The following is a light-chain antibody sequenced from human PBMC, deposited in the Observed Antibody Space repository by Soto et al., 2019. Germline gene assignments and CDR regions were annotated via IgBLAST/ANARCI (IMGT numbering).Light chain of an antibody. V-gene: IGLV2-23*01. CDR3: CSFAGLNTLL. Sequence: QSALTQPASVSGSPGQSITISCTGTSSDVGSYNLVSWYQQHPGKAPKLMIYEVSKRPSGVSNRFSGSKSGNTASLTISGLQAEDEADYYCCSFAGLNTLLFGGGTKVTVL. CDR2: EVS. J-gene: IGLJ2*01. CDR1: SSDVGSYNL.